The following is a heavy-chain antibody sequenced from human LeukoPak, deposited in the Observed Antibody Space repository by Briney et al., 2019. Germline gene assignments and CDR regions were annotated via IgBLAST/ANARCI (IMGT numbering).Heavy chain of an antibody. CDR1: GGSISSGGYY. D-gene: IGHD3-3*01. Sequence: SQPLSLTCTVSGGSISSGGYYWGWIRQPPGKGLEWIGGIHYSGNTYYNPSLKSRVTISVDTSKHQFSLKLSSVTAADTAVYYCARLGAGPTYYDFWSGYSSFYFDYWGQGTLVTVSS. CDR3: ARLGAGPTYYDFWSGYSSFYFDY. V-gene: IGHV4-39*01. J-gene: IGHJ4*02. CDR2: IHYSGNT.